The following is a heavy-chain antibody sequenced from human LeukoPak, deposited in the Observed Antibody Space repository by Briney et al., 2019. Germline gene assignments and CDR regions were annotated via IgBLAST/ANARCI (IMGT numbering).Heavy chain of an antibody. CDR2: ISAYNGNT. J-gene: IGHJ4*02. V-gene: IGHV1-18*04. CDR3: ARQYYYGRNDY. CDR1: GYTFTGYY. D-gene: IGHD3-10*01. Sequence: APVKVSCKASGYTFTGYYMHWVRQAPGQGLEWMGWISAYNGNTNYAQKLQGRVTMTTDTSTSTAYMELRSLRSDDTAVYYCARQYYYGRNDYWGQGTLVTVSS.